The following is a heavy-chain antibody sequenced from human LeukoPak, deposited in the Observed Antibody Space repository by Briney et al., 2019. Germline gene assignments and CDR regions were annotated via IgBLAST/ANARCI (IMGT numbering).Heavy chain of an antibody. Sequence: KPSETLSLTCTVSGGSISSYYWSWIPQPPGKGLEWIGYIYYSGSTNYNPSLKSRVTISVDTSKNHFSLKLSSVTAADTAVYYCARDYGDYEHYLDYWGQGTLVTVSS. CDR2: IYYSGST. CDR3: ARDYGDYEHYLDY. V-gene: IGHV4-59*12. J-gene: IGHJ4*02. D-gene: IGHD4-17*01. CDR1: GGSISSYY.